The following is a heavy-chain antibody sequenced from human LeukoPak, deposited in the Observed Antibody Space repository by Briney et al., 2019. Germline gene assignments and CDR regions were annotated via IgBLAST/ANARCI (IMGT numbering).Heavy chain of an antibody. CDR1: GFTFGSYG. Sequence: GGSLRLSCAASGFTFGSYGMHWVRQAPGKGLEWLAAIWYDGSNKDYADSVKGRITISRGNSKNTLFLEMNSLRDDDTAVYYCAKDWRGVGRGHFDSWGQGTLVTVSS. CDR3: AKDWRGVGRGHFDS. CDR2: IWYDGSNK. D-gene: IGHD3-3*01. V-gene: IGHV3-33*06. J-gene: IGHJ4*02.